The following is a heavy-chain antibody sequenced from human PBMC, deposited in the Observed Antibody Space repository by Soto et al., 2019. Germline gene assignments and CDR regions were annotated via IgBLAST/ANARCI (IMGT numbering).Heavy chain of an antibody. Sequence: SETLSLTCTVSGGSISGYYWSWIRQSPEKGLEYIGYISYSGSTNYNPSLKSRVTTSLDTSKNQFSLKLSSVTAADTAIYYCASLNFDILAGYYAFDLWGQGTMVTVSS. J-gene: IGHJ3*01. D-gene: IGHD3-9*01. CDR1: GGSISGYY. CDR2: ISYSGST. CDR3: ASLNFDILAGYYAFDL. V-gene: IGHV4-59*08.